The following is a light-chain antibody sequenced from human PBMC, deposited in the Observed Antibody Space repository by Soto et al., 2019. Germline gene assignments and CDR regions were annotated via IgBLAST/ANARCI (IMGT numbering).Light chain of an antibody. V-gene: IGLV6-57*04. CDR3: QSYDSSNVV. CDR2: EDN. Sequence: LTQPHSVSESPGKTVTISCTRSSGSIASNYVQWYQQRPGSAPTTVIYEDNQRPSGVPARFSGSIDSSSNSASLTISGLKTEDEADYYCQSYDSSNVVFGGGTKVTVL. J-gene: IGLJ2*01. CDR1: SGSIASNY.